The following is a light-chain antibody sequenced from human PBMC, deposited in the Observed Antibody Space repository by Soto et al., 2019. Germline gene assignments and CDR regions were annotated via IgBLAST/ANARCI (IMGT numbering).Light chain of an antibody. CDR3: QQPDSTPLT. Sequence: IQMTQTPSSLSASVGVRVSISCWASQSIRKYVSWYQQKPGTAPKFLIRAASTLQSGVSSRFTGSGSGTDFTLTIRSMQHEDFATYFCQQPDSTPLTFGQGTNVEIK. CDR1: QSIRKY. J-gene: IGKJ1*01. V-gene: IGKV1-39*01. CDR2: AAS.